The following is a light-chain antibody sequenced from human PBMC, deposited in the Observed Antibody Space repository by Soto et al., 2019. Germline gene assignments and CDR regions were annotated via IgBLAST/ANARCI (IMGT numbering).Light chain of an antibody. CDR3: QQSYSTPLT. CDR1: QTVFHTSYNKDF. CDR2: WAS. J-gene: IGKJ4*01. Sequence: DIVMTQSPDSLSVSLGERATINCKSSQTVFHTSYNKDFLAWYQQKAGQPPKLLFYWASTRESGVPARFSGGGSGTDFTLTISSLQPEDFATYYCQQSYSTPLTFGGGTKVEIK. V-gene: IGKV4-1*01.